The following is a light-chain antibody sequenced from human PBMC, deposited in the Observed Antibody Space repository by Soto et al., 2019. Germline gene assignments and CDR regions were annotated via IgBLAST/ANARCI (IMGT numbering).Light chain of an antibody. CDR1: SSNIGAGYD. Sequence: QSVLTQPPSVSGAPGQTVTISCSGSSSNIGAGYDVHWYQQLPGTVPKLVIYDSFNRPSGVPYRFSGSKSGNTASLTVSGLQAEDEADYYCSSYVVSYNWVFGGGTKLTVL. CDR3: SSYVVSYNWV. J-gene: IGLJ3*02. CDR2: DSF. V-gene: IGLV1-40*01.